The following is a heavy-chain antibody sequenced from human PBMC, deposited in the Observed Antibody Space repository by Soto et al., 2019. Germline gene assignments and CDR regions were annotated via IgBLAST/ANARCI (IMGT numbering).Heavy chain of an antibody. J-gene: IGHJ6*03. D-gene: IGHD3-10*01. CDR3: AKRGGDYYYYYMDV. CDR2: ISGSGGST. Sequence: EVQLLESGGGLVQPGGSLRLSCAASGFTFSSYAMSWVRQAPGKGLEWVSAISGSGGSTYYADSVKGRFTISRDNSKNTLDLQMNSLRAEDTAVYYCAKRGGDYYYYYMDVWGKGTTVTVSS. V-gene: IGHV3-23*01. CDR1: GFTFSSYA.